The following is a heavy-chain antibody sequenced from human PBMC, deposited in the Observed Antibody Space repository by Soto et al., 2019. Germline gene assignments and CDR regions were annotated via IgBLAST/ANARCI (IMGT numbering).Heavy chain of an antibody. J-gene: IGHJ4*02. CDR1: GGTFSSYA. CDR3: ASXTGXXXXATPQPTYYFDY. D-gene: IGHD1-26*01. CDR2: IIPIFGTA. V-gene: IGHV1-69*01. Sequence: QVQLVQSGAEVKKPGSSVKVSCKASGGTFSSYAISWVRQAPGQGLEWMGGIIPIFGTANYAQKFQGRVTITADESTSTAYMELSSLRXXDTAVYXXASXTGXXXXATPQPTYYFDYWGQGTLVTVSS.